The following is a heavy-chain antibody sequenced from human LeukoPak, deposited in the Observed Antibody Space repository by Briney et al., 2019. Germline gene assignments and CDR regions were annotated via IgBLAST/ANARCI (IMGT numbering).Heavy chain of an antibody. Sequence: KSSETLSLTCSVSGDSISSSNNYWVWVRQPPGKGLEWIGSMSYSGSTYDNPSLKSRVTMFVDTSNNQFSLRLNSVTAADTAVYYCGRARNSVYGPSDSWGQGILVTVSS. J-gene: IGHJ4*02. D-gene: IGHD5/OR15-5a*01. CDR3: GRARNSVYGPSDS. V-gene: IGHV4-39*01. CDR2: MSYSGST. CDR1: GDSISSSNNY.